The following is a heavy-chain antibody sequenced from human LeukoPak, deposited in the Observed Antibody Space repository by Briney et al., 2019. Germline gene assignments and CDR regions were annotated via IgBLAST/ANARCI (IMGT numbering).Heavy chain of an antibody. V-gene: IGHV3-23*01. J-gene: IGHJ4*02. CDR1: GFMFSSYA. Sequence: GGSLRLSCAASGFMFSSYAMTWVRQAPGKGLEWVSSVSGSGEFTDYADSVKGRFTISRDNPENTVYLQMSSLRVDDTATYFCAKVGYGDLDHWGQGVLVPVSS. D-gene: IGHD4-17*01. CDR3: AKVGYGDLDH. CDR2: VSGSGEFT.